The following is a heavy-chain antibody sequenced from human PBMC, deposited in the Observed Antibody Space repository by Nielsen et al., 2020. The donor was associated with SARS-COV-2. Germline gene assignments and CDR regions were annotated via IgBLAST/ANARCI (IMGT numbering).Heavy chain of an antibody. CDR3: AKDKYQLLNYGMDV. D-gene: IGHD2-2*01. Sequence: ASVKVSCKASGYTSTGYYMHWVRQAPGQGLEWMGWINPNSGGTNYAQKFQGRVTMTRDTSISTAYMELSRLRSDDTAVYYCAKDKYQLLNYGMDVWGQGTTVTVSS. CDR1: GYTSTGYY. V-gene: IGHV1-2*02. J-gene: IGHJ6*02. CDR2: INPNSGGT.